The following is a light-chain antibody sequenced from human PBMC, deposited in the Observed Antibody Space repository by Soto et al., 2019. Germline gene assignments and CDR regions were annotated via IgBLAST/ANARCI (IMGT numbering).Light chain of an antibody. CDR3: QQYNICPLT. J-gene: IGKJ4*01. V-gene: IGKV1-5*01. CDR2: DAS. CDR1: QSISFW. Sequence: DIQMTQSPSTLSASVGDRVTITCRASQSISFWLAWYQQKPVSAPNLLIYDASTLGGGVPSRFSGSGSGTEFTLTISNLQPDDFASYYCQQYNICPLTLGGGTRVEIK.